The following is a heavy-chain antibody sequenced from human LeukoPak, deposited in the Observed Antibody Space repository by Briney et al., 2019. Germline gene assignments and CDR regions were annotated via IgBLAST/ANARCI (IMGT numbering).Heavy chain of an antibody. CDR1: GGSISSSNW. CDR2: IYHSGST. V-gene: IGHV4-4*02. Sequence: SETLSLTCAVSGGSISSSNWWSWVRQPPGKGLEWIGEIYHSGSTNYNPSLKSRVTISVDTSKNHLSLKLTSVTAADTAVYYCATATPRYYYGLDVWGQGTTVTVSS. CDR3: ATATPRYYYGLDV. J-gene: IGHJ6*02.